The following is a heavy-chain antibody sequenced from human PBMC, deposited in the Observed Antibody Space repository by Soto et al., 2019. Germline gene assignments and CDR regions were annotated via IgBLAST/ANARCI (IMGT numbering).Heavy chain of an antibody. CDR1: GFSFSSFV. CDR2: LSGSDGKT. Sequence: VQLLESGGGLVQRGESLRLSCATSGFSFSSFVLSWVRQAPGKGLEWVSSLSGSDGKTYYADSVKGRFSISTDTSKTTLYLQMNNMRAEDTAVYYCARWSFLDYWGQGTRVTVS. CDR3: ARWSFLDY. D-gene: IGHD3-10*01. J-gene: IGHJ4*02. V-gene: IGHV3-23*01.